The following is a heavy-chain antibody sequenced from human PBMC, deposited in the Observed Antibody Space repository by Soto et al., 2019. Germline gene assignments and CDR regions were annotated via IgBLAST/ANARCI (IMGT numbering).Heavy chain of an antibody. CDR1: GFIFGAYT. J-gene: IGHJ3*02. V-gene: IGHV3-30*04. CDR2: ISYDGKSE. D-gene: IGHD1-26*01. Sequence: QVQLVESGGGVVQPGKSLRLSCAASGFIFGAYTMHWVRQPPGKGLEWVAVISYDGKSEHYTDPVKGRFTVSRDNSKRTLYLQMNSLKSDDTAVYYCARDGYSGRSDGFDIWGQGTMVTVSS. CDR3: ARDGYSGRSDGFDI.